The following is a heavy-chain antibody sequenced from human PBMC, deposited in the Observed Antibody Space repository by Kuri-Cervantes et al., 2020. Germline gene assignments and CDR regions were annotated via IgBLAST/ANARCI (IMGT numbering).Heavy chain of an antibody. Sequence: GSLRLSCAVYGGSFSGYYWGWIRQPPGKGLEWIGSIYYSGSTYYNPSLKSRVTISVDTSKNQFSLKLSSVTAADTAVYYCARTRYDILTGYFYYYYGMDVWGQGTTVTVSS. CDR1: GGSFSGYY. V-gene: IGHV4-34*01. CDR2: IYYSGST. CDR3: ARTRYDILTGYFYYYYGMDV. D-gene: IGHD3-9*01. J-gene: IGHJ6*02.